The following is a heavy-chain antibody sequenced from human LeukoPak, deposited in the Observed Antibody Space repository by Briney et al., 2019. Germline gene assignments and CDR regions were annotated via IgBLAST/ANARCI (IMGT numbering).Heavy chain of an antibody. CDR2: IYISGST. D-gene: IGHD6-13*01. CDR3: ARGNSWYSLDP. CDR1: GGSISNYY. Sequence: SETLSLTCTVSGGSISNYYWSWIRQPAGKGLEWIGRIYISGSTDYSPSLNSRVTMSVDTSKNQFSLKLSSVTVADTAVYYCARGNSWYSLDPWGQGTLVTVSS. V-gene: IGHV4-4*07. J-gene: IGHJ5*02.